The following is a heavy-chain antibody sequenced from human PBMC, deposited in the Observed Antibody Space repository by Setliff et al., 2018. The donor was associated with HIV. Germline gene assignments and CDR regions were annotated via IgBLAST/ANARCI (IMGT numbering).Heavy chain of an antibody. J-gene: IGHJ4*02. V-gene: IGHV4-39*07. D-gene: IGHD6-13*01. CDR3: ARESPSSSWFYFDF. CDR1: GGSISSGSYY. CDR2: INHRGST. Sequence: PSETLSLTCTVSGGSISSGSYYWGWIRQPPGKGLEWIGEINHRGSTNYNPSLKSRVTVSVDTSKNQFSLKLGSVTAADTAVYYCARESPSSSWFYFDFWGQGTLVTVSS.